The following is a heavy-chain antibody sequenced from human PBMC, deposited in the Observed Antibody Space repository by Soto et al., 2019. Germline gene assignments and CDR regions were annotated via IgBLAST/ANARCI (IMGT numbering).Heavy chain of an antibody. D-gene: IGHD3-10*01. Sequence: QVQLVQSGAELKKPGASVKVSCKASGYTFSNYDMNWVRQATGQGPEWIGWVNPNNGDTGYAQKFQGRVTLTTDISTTPAYMELTSLRSEDTAIYYWANVSRKGSAIDFDYWGQGTLITVSS. CDR1: GYTFSNYD. J-gene: IGHJ4*02. V-gene: IGHV1-8*01. CDR3: ANVSRKGSAIDFDY. CDR2: VNPNNGDT.